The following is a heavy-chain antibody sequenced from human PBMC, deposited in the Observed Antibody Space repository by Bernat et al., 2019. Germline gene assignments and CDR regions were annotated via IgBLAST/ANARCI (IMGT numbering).Heavy chain of an antibody. Sequence: QVQLVESGGGVVQPGRSLRLSCAASGFTFSSYGMHWVRQAPGKGLEWVAVIWYDGSNKYYADSVKGRFTISRDNSKNTLYLQMNSLRAEDTAVYYCARDTAMGSYYYYGMDVWGQGTTVTVSS. CDR2: IWYDGSNK. J-gene: IGHJ6*02. V-gene: IGHV3-33*01. D-gene: IGHD5-18*01. CDR1: GFTFSSYG. CDR3: ARDTAMGSYYYYGMDV.